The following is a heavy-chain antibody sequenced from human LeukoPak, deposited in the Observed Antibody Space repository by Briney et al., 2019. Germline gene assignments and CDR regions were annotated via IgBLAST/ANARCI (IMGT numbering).Heavy chain of an antibody. CDR3: ARGRYSGSYYWFDP. V-gene: IGHV4-59*12. CDR1: GGSISSYY. D-gene: IGHD1-26*01. J-gene: IGHJ5*02. Sequence: PSETLSLTCTVSGGSISSYYWSWIRQPPGKGLEWIGYIYYSGSTNYNPSLKSRVTISVDTSKNQFSLKLSSVTAADTAVYYCARGRYSGSYYWFDPWGQGTLVTVSS. CDR2: IYYSGST.